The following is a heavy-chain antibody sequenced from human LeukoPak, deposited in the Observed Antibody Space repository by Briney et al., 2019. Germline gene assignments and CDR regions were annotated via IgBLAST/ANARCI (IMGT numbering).Heavy chain of an antibody. CDR1: GFTVSSNY. J-gene: IGHJ6*03. D-gene: IGHD2/OR15-2a*01. CDR2: TYSNVTT. V-gene: IGHV3-53*01. Sequence: GGSLRLSCAASGFTVSSNYMSWVRQAPGKWLELVSVTYSNVTTYYADSGKGRFTLSRDISKNTLYLQMNSLRAEDTAVYYCARVLSGRGSLSDYYYYMDVWGRGTTVTISS. CDR3: ARVLSGRGSLSDYYYYMDV.